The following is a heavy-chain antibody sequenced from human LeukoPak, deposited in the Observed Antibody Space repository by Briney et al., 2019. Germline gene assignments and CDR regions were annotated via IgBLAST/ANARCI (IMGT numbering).Heavy chain of an antibody. CDR3: ARPVDTAMVRAFDY. CDR1: GFTFSSYS. J-gene: IGHJ4*02. CDR2: ISSSSSTI. D-gene: IGHD5-18*01. V-gene: IGHV3-48*01. Sequence: PGGSLRLSCAASGFTFSSYSMNWVRQAPGKGLEWVSYISSSSSTIYYADSVKGRFTISRDNSKNTLYLQMNSLRAEDTAVYYCARPVDTAMVRAFDYWGQGTLVTVSS.